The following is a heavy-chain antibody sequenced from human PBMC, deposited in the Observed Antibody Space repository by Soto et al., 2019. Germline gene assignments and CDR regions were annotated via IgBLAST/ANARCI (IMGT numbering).Heavy chain of an antibody. V-gene: IGHV4-30-2*01. CDR2: IYLTGIT. CDR3: ARHVNLPLAGTGFDS. D-gene: IGHD6-19*01. Sequence: PSDTLSLTCAVIDGALSSGGYAWTWIRQPPGKGLEWIGHIYLTGITYYNPSLKSRVTLSVDRSKNQFSLTLSSVTATDTAVYYCARHVNLPLAGTGFDSWGRGTLVTVSS. CDR1: DGALSSGGYA. J-gene: IGHJ4*02.